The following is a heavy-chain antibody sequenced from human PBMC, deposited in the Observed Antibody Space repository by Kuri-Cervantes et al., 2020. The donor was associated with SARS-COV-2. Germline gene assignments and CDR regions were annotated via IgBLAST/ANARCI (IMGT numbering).Heavy chain of an antibody. CDR1: GCTISSGGYY. Sequence: SETLSLTCTVAGCTISSGGYYWSWNRQHPGKGLEWIEYVNYSGSTYYNPVLKRRVTISVDTSKNQFSLKLSTVTAADTAVYYCARSPRCSSTSCRYYYYGMDVWGQGTTVTVSS. J-gene: IGHJ6*02. D-gene: IGHD2-2*01. CDR2: VNYSGST. V-gene: IGHV4-31*03. CDR3: ARSPRCSSTSCRYYYYGMDV.